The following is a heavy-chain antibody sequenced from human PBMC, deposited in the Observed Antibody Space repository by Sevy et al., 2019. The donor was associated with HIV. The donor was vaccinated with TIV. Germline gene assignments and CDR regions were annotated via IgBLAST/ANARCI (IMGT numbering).Heavy chain of an antibody. CDR1: GFTFSDFG. J-gene: IGHJ4*02. Sequence: GESLKISCAASGFTFSDFGMQWVRQAPGKGLQWVAVIWNDGSNKYYADSVKGRFTTSRDNSSNTLYLQMNGLRAEDTAVYYCARDVRGEGIRPGDLDYWGQGTLVTVSS. CDR3: ARDVRGEGIRPGDLDY. CDR2: IWNDGSNK. V-gene: IGHV3-33*01. D-gene: IGHD3-10*02.